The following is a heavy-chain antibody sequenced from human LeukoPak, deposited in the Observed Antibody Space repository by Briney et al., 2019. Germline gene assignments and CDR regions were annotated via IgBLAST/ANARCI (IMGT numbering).Heavy chain of an antibody. Sequence: GGSLRLSCAASGFTFSSYWMSWVRQAPGKGLEWVAQIKQDGSEKTYVDSVKGRFTVSRDNAKNSLYLQMNSLRAEDTALYYCAKDSSNYYYGMDVWGQGTTVTVSS. CDR2: IKQDGSEK. CDR3: AKDSSNYYYGMDV. J-gene: IGHJ6*02. CDR1: GFTFSSYW. V-gene: IGHV3-7*03.